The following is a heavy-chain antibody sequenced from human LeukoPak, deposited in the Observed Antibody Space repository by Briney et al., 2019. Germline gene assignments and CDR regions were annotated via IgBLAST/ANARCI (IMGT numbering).Heavy chain of an antibody. Sequence: EASVKVSCKASGYTFTGYYMHWVRQAPGQGLEWMGWINPNSGGTNYAQKFQGRVTMTRDTSISTAYMELSRLRSDDTAVYYCARDPVRGYSYGYYGLDVWGKGTTVTVSS. CDR2: INPNSGGT. V-gene: IGHV1-2*02. CDR3: ARDPVRGYSYGYYGLDV. D-gene: IGHD5-18*01. J-gene: IGHJ6*04. CDR1: GYTFTGYY.